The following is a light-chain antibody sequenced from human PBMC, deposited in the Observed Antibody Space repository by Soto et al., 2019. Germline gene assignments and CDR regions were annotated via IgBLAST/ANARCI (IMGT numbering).Light chain of an antibody. CDR2: GDD. Sequence: QLVLTQPPSASGTPGQRVIISCSGSNSNIGANTVNWYHHLPGAAPKLLIYGDDQRPAGVPDRISASKSGTSASLAITGLQPEDEADFYCAVWDNSLNGWVFGGGTQLTVL. CDR1: NSNIGANT. CDR3: AVWDNSLNGWV. V-gene: IGLV1-44*01. J-gene: IGLJ3*02.